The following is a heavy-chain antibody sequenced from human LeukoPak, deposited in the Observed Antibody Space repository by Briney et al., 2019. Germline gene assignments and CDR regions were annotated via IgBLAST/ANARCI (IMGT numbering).Heavy chain of an antibody. V-gene: IGHV3-23*01. Sequence: GGSLRLSCAVSGFTFSDYVMSWVRQTPGKGLEWVSGIGRSGSPTYFASSVKGRFTISRDNSKNRLYLQMNRLRAEDTALYFCVKDADDSGDFLFHAWGQGTLVTVSS. D-gene: IGHD4-17*01. CDR2: IGRSGSPT. CDR3: VKDADDSGDFLFHA. CDR1: GFTFSDYV. J-gene: IGHJ5*02.